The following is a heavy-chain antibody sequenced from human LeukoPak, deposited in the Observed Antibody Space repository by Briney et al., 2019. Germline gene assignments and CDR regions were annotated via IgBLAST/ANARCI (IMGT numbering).Heavy chain of an antibody. Sequence: ASVKVSCKASGGTFSSYAISWVRQAPGQGLECMGRIIPILGIVNYAQKFQGRVTITADRSTSTAYMELSSLRSEDTAVYYCARDPSHCSSTSCYMEFDTWGQGTLVTVSS. CDR2: IIPILGIV. CDR1: GGTFSSYA. CDR3: ARDPSHCSSTSCYMEFDT. D-gene: IGHD2-2*02. V-gene: IGHV1-69*04. J-gene: IGHJ5*02.